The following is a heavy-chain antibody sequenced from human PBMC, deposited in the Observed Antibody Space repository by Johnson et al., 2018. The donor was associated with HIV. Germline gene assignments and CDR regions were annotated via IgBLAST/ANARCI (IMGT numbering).Heavy chain of an antibody. Sequence: QVQLVESGGGVVQPGRSLRLSCAASGFTFSNYAVHWVRKAPGKGLEWVAVISYDGSTEYYADSVQGRFTLSRDNSKNTLYLQMNSLRAEDTAVYYCARPRPFMGNYGSGSWWAFDIGGQGTMVTVSS. CDR3: ARPRPFMGNYGSGSWWAFDI. J-gene: IGHJ3*02. V-gene: IGHV3-30*04. CDR1: GFTFSNYA. CDR2: ISYDGSTE. D-gene: IGHD3-10*01.